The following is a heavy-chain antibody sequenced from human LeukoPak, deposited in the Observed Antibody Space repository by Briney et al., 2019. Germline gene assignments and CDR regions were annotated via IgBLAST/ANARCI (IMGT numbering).Heavy chain of an antibody. J-gene: IGHJ4*02. Sequence: SDTLSLTCAVSGYSISSSNWRGWIRQPPGKGLEWIGYIYYSGSTYYNPSLKSRVTMSVDTSKNQFSLKLSSLTAADTAVYYCARRGNGGLSYWGQGTLVTVSS. CDR1: GYSISSSNW. CDR3: ARRGNGGLSY. V-gene: IGHV4-28*01. CDR2: IYYSGST. D-gene: IGHD4-23*01.